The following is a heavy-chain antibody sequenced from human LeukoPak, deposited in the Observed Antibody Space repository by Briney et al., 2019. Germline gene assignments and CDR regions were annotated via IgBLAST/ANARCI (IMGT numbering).Heavy chain of an antibody. J-gene: IGHJ4*02. CDR3: ARGRDDYVWGSYRYFY. D-gene: IGHD3-16*02. Sequence: SETLPLTCAVYGGSFSGYYWSWIRQPPGKGLEWIGEINHSGSTNYNPSLKSRVTISVDTSKNQFSLKLSSVTAADTAVYYCARGRDDYVWGSYRYFYWGQGTLVTVSS. V-gene: IGHV4-34*01. CDR2: INHSGST. CDR1: GGSFSGYY.